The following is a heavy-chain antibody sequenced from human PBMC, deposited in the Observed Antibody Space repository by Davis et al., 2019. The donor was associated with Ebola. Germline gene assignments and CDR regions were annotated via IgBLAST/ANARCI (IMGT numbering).Heavy chain of an antibody. CDR1: GFTFSSYA. CDR3: AKDLFEMATGGYFQH. V-gene: IGHV3-23*01. CDR2: ISGPGGRT. J-gene: IGHJ1*01. Sequence: PGGSLRLSCAASGFTFSSYAMSWVRQAPGKGLEWVSVISGPGGRTYYADSVKGRFTISRDNSKNTLYLQMNSLRADDTAVYYCAKDLFEMATGGYFQHWGQGTLVTVSS. D-gene: IGHD5-24*01.